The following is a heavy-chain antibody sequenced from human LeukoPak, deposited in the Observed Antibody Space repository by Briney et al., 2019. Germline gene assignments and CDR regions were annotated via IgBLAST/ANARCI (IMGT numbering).Heavy chain of an antibody. V-gene: IGHV3-48*02. D-gene: IGHD3-3*01. CDR3: ASNFFWSGQYFDY. Sequence: PGGSLRLSRAASGFTFSSYSMNWVRQAPGKGRGWVSYISSSSSTIYYADSVKGRFTISRDNAKNSLYLQMNSLRDEDTAVYYCASNFFWSGQYFDYWGQGTLVTVSS. J-gene: IGHJ4*02. CDR2: ISSSSSTI. CDR1: GFTFSSYS.